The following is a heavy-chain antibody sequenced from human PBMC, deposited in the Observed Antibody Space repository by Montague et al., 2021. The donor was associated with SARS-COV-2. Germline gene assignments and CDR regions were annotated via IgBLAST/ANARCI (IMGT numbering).Heavy chain of an antibody. Sequence: CAISGDSVFPHRAAWSWFRQSPSRRLEWLGWTYHRSKWYLDYAVAVKGRITINADTSRNQFSLQLNSVTPEDTAVYYCARAPYSSGFYGMDVWGQGTTVTVSS. D-gene: IGHD3-22*01. J-gene: IGHJ6*02. CDR1: GDSVFPHRAA. V-gene: IGHV6-1*01. CDR3: ARAPYSSGFYGMDV. CDR2: TYHRSKWYL.